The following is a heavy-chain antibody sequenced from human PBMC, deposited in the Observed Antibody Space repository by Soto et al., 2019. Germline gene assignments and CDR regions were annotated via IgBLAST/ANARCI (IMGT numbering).Heavy chain of an antibody. CDR1: GYTFTSYG. CDR2: ISAYNGNT. J-gene: IGHJ4*02. D-gene: IGHD2-21*01. Sequence: QVQLVQSGAEVKKPGASVKVSCKASGYTFTSYGISWVRQAPGQGLEWMGWISAYNGNTNYAQKLQGRVTMTTDTSSSTAYMEMRSLRSADTAVYYCARDRGFVVRAPPVDYWGQGTLVTVSS. V-gene: IGHV1-18*01. CDR3: ARDRGFVVRAPPVDY.